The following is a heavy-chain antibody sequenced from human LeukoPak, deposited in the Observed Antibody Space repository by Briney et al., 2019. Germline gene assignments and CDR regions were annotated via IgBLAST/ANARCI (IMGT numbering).Heavy chain of an antibody. J-gene: IGHJ4*02. D-gene: IGHD6-19*01. CDR2: IYYSGST. CDR1: GGSINNYY. V-gene: IGHV4-59*01. Sequence: PSETLSLTCAVSGGSINNYYWCWIRQPPGRGLEWIGYIYYSGSTNYNPSLKSRVTISVDTSKNQFSLKLSSVTAADTAVYYCARSSGWYILVFDYWGQGTLVTVSS. CDR3: ARSSGWYILVFDY.